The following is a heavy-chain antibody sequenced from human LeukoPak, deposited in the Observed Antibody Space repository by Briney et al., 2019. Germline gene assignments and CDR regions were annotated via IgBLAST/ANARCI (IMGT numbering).Heavy chain of an antibody. CDR2: INPSGGST. CDR1: GYTFTSYY. J-gene: IGHJ5*02. V-gene: IGHV1-46*01. Sequence: EASVKVSCKASGYTFTSYYMHWVRQAPGQGLEWMGIINPSGGSTSYAQKFQGRVTMTRDTSTSTVYMELRSLRSDDTAVYYCAKCRVADFWSGCLSWFDPWGQGTLVTVSS. D-gene: IGHD3-3*01. CDR3: AKCRVADFWSGCLSWFDP.